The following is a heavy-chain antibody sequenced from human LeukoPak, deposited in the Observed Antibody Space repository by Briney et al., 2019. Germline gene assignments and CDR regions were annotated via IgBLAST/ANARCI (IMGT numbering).Heavy chain of an antibody. CDR2: TYHTGGT. CDR3: ARSLYDEGY. J-gene: IGHJ4*02. Sequence: SGTLSLTCVVSGGSISSNNWWSWVRQPPGKGLEWIGETYHTGGTNYNPSLQSRVTISVDTSQSQFSLKLSSVTAADTAVYYCARSLYDEGYWGQGNLVTVSS. V-gene: IGHV4-4*02. D-gene: IGHD3-22*01. CDR1: GGSISSNNW.